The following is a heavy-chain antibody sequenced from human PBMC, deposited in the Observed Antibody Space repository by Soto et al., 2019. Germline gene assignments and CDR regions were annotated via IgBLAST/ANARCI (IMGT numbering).Heavy chain of an antibody. CDR3: TRCGIRYHSIGYYLGIDGMDV. V-gene: IGHV1-69*05. J-gene: IGHJ6*02. D-gene: IGHD3-22*01. Sequence: QVQLVQSGAEVKKPESSVRVSCKASGGTFNSYAITWVRQAPGQGLEWMGGTIPMFGTTNYAEKFQGRVTXTPXXSXYTAYMELSSLRSEDTAVYYCTRCGIRYHSIGYYLGIDGMDVWGQGTTVIVSS. CDR1: GGTFNSYA. CDR2: TIPMFGTT.